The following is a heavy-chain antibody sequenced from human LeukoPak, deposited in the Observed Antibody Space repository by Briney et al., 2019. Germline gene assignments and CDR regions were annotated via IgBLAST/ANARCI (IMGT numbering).Heavy chain of an antibody. Sequence: GRSLRLSCAASGFTFSSYAMHWVRQAPGKGLEWVAIISFDGSKKDYADSVKGRFTISRDNSKNTLYMQMNSLRAEDTAVYYCARDVMDFWSGYYSGYFDYWGQGTLVTVSS. D-gene: IGHD3-3*01. V-gene: IGHV3-30*04. J-gene: IGHJ4*02. CDR3: ARDVMDFWSGYYSGYFDY. CDR2: ISFDGSKK. CDR1: GFTFSSYA.